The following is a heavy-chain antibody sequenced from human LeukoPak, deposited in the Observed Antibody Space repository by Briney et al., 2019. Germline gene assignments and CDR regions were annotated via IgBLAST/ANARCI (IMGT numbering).Heavy chain of an antibody. Sequence: KPSETLSLTCTVSGYSISSGYYWGWIRQPPGKGLEWIGSIYHSGSTYYNPSLKSRVTISVDTSKNQFSLKLSSVTAADTAVYYCARVGCSSTSCYSGIDYWGQGTLVTVSS. CDR3: ARVGCSSTSCYSGIDY. V-gene: IGHV4-38-2*02. D-gene: IGHD2-2*02. CDR2: IYHSGST. CDR1: GYSISSGYY. J-gene: IGHJ4*02.